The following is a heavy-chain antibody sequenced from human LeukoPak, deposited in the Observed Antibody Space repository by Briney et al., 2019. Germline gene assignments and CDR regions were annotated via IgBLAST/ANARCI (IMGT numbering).Heavy chain of an antibody. CDR1: GGSISNYY. CDR2: IYYSGST. V-gene: IGHV4-59*12. D-gene: IGHD3-10*01. J-gene: IGHJ4*02. Sequence: SETLSLTCTVSGGSISNYYWSWIRQPPGKGLEWIGYIYYSGSTNYNPSLKSRVTISVDTSKNQFSLKLSSVTAADTAVYYCARDQGGSGSYSSLYFDYWGQGTLVTVSS. CDR3: ARDQGGSGSYSSLYFDY.